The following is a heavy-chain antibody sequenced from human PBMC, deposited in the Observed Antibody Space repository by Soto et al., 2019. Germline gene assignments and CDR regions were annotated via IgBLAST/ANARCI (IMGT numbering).Heavy chain of an antibody. J-gene: IGHJ4*02. Sequence: SETLSLTCTVSGGSISNKRYYWGWIRQPPGKGLEWIGSIHYSGSTYYNPSLKSRVTISVDTSKDQFSLKLSSVTAADTAVYYCAREPAAGSFDYWGQGTLVTVSS. CDR3: AREPAAGSFDY. D-gene: IGHD6-13*01. V-gene: IGHV4-39*07. CDR1: GGSISNKRYY. CDR2: IHYSGST.